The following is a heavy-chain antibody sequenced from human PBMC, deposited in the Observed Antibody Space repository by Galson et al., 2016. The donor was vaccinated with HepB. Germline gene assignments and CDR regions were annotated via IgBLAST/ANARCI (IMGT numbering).Heavy chain of an antibody. CDR3: ARYDHDEDRSDY. Sequence: SLRLSCAASGFTFSRYGIHWVHQAPGKGLEWVAEIWYDGSNAYYADSVKGRFTISRDNVNNSLYLQMDSLRVEDTAVYYCARYDHDEDRSDYWGQGTLVTVSS. D-gene: IGHD1-14*01. J-gene: IGHJ4*02. CDR1: GFTFSRYG. V-gene: IGHV3-33*01. CDR2: IWYDGSNA.